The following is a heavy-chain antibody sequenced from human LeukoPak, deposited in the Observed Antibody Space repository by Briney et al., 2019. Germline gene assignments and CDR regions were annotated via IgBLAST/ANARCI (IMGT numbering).Heavy chain of an antibody. CDR2: ISYTGST. J-gene: IGHJ4*02. CDR1: GVSISRYY. CDR3: ARGTSGLEMTTPY. D-gene: IGHD5-24*01. V-gene: IGHV4-59*01. Sequence: SETLSLTCTVSGVSISRYYWSWIRQPPGKGLEWIGYISYTGSTNYNPSLKSRVTISVDTSKNQFSLKLSSVTAADTAVYYCARGTSGLEMTTPYWGQGTLVTVSS.